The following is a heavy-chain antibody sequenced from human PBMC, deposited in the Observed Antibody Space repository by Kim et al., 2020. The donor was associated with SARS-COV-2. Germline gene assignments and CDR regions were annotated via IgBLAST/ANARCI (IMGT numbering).Heavy chain of an antibody. CDR2: ISGSGGST. CDR1: GFTFSSYA. V-gene: IGHV3-23*01. CDR3: AKSSTIFGAQTWYDY. J-gene: IGHJ4*02. D-gene: IGHD3-3*01. Sequence: GGSLRLSCAASGFTFSSYAMSWVRQAPGKGLEWVSAISGSGGSTYYADSVKGRFTISRDNSKNTLYLQMNSLRAEDTAVYYCAKSSTIFGAQTWYDYWGQGTLVTVSS.